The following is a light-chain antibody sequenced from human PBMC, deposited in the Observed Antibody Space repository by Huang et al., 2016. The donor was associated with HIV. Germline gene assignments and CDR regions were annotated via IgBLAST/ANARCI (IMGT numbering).Light chain of an antibody. J-gene: IGKJ1*01. CDR1: QSLISSH. Sequence: EIVLTQSPGTLSLSLGDRATLSCRASQSLISSHLAWYQQKPGQAPRLLIYATSSRATGIPDRFSGSASGTDFTLTIGRLEPEDLAVYYCQQYGSSPWMFGQGTKVEIQ. V-gene: IGKV3-20*01. CDR3: QQYGSSPWM. CDR2: ATS.